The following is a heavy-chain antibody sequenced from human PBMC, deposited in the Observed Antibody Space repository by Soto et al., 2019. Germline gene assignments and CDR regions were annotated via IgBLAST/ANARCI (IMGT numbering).Heavy chain of an antibody. CDR1: GFTFQNYV. D-gene: IGHD2-21*02. CDR2: IGAKGDAT. J-gene: IGHJ4*02. Sequence: AGGSLRLSCSASGFTFQNYVIHWVRQAPGKGLEYVSAIGAKGDATYADSVKGRFSISRDNSKNSLFLQMTNVTFEDTATYFCVKVDWYSVDYWGQGTLVTVSS. V-gene: IGHV3-64D*06. CDR3: VKVDWYSVDY.